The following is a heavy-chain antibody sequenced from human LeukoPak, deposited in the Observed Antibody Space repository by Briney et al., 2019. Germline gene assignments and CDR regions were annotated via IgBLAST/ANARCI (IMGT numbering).Heavy chain of an antibody. Sequence: GGSLRLSCVASGFTYSDHFMDWVRQARGKGLEWVGFSTTRADNYHTHSAASVRGRFTLSRDDSKNSLYLQMNSLKAEDTAVYYCARVALGNYGEFDYWGQGTLVTVSS. CDR2: STTRADNYHT. V-gene: IGHV3-72*01. J-gene: IGHJ4*02. CDR3: ARVALGNYGEFDY. D-gene: IGHD4/OR15-4a*01. CDR1: GFTYSDHF.